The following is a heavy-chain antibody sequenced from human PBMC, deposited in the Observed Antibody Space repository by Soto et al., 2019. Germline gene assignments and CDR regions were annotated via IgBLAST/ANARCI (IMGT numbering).Heavy chain of an antibody. CDR3: AKAGNPQSYYYDSSGYYQYYFDY. CDR2: ISGSGGST. D-gene: IGHD3-22*01. CDR1: GFTFSSYA. J-gene: IGHJ4*02. V-gene: IGHV3-23*01. Sequence: EVQLLESGGGLVQPGGSLRLSCAASGFTFSSYAMSWVRQAPGKGLEWVSAISGSGGSTYYADSVKGRFTISRDNSKNTLYLQMNSLRAEDTAVYYCAKAGNPQSYYYDSSGYYQYYFDYWGQGTLVTVSS.